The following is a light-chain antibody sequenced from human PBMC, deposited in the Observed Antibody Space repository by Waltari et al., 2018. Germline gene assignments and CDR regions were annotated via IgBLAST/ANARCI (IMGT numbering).Light chain of an antibody. CDR2: EDS. CDR3: YSTDTCGTSRV. V-gene: IGLV3-10*01. CDR1: ALAKKY. J-gene: IGLJ2*01. Sequence: SYVLTQPPSVSVSPGQTARITCSGDALAKKYAYWYQQKSGQAPVLVMFEDSKRTSDIPERSACCSWGTVATVTVSGAQAEDEGDYYGYSTDTCGTSRVFGGGTRLTVL.